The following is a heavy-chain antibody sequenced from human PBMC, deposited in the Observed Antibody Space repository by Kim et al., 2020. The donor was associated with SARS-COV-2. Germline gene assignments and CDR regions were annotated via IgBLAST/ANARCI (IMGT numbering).Heavy chain of an antibody. CDR3: TTPTTSDVLLWFGESTGPN. CDR2: IKSKTDGGTT. Sequence: GGSLRLSCAASGFTFSNAWMSWVRQAPGKGLEWVGRIKSKTDGGTTDYAAPVKGRFTISRDDSKNTLYLQMNSLKTEDTAVYYCTTPTTSDVLLWFGESTGPNWGQGTLVTVSS. J-gene: IGHJ4*02. D-gene: IGHD3-10*01. CDR1: GFTFSNAW. V-gene: IGHV3-15*01.